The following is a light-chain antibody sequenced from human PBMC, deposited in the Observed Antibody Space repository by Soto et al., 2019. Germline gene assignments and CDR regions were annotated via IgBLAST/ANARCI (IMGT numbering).Light chain of an antibody. CDR2: AAS. V-gene: IGKV1-39*01. CDR1: QSISSY. CDR3: QQSYSTPRT. Sequence: DIQMTQSPSSLSASEGDRVTITCRASQSISSYLNWFQQRPGKAPKLLIYAASSLQRGVPSRFSGGGSGTDFTLTISNLQPEDFATYYCQQSYSTPRTFGQGTKVEIK. J-gene: IGKJ1*01.